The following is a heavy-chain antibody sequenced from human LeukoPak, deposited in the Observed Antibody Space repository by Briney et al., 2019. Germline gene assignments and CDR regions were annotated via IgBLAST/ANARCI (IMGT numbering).Heavy chain of an antibody. V-gene: IGHV3-66*01. Sequence: PGGSLRLSCLASGFTFDDYAMHWVRQIPGKGLEWVSVIYSGGSTYYADSVKGRFTISRDNSKNTLYLQMNSLRAEDTAVYYCARGWSEEGGWDYFDYWGQGTLVTVSS. D-gene: IGHD3-3*01. CDR1: GFTFDDYA. CDR2: IYSGGST. J-gene: IGHJ4*02. CDR3: ARGWSEEGGWDYFDY.